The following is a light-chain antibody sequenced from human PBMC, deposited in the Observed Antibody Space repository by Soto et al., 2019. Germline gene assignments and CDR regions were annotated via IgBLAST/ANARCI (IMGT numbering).Light chain of an antibody. CDR1: QSISSW. V-gene: IGKV1-5*03. CDR3: QQYHSLNT. Sequence: DIQMTQSPSTLSASLGDRVTITCRASQSISSWLAWYQQKPGKAPKVLIYKASSLESGVPSRFSGSGSGTEFTLTISSLQPDDFATYYCQQYHSLNTFGQGTKLEI. J-gene: IGKJ2*01. CDR2: KAS.